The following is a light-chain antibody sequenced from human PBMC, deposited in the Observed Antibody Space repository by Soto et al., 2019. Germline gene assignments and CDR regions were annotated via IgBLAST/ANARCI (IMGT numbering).Light chain of an antibody. CDR1: QSVSSN. CDR2: GAS. V-gene: IGKV3-15*01. J-gene: IGKJ2*01. Sequence: EIVMTQSPATLSVSPGERATLSCRASQSVSSNLAWYQQKAGQAPRLLINGASTRATGIPARFSGSGSGTEFTLTISSLQSEDFAVYYCQHYNNWPPMYTFGQGTKLEIK. CDR3: QHYNNWPPMYT.